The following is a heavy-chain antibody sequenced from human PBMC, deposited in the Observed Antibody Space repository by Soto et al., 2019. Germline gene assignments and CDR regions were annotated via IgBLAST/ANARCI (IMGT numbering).Heavy chain of an antibody. J-gene: IGHJ4*02. D-gene: IGHD2-2*01. CDR1: SGSMSSGGHY. V-gene: IGHV4-31*02. Sequence: SETLSLTCTVSSGSMSSGGHYWSWLRQHPGKGLEWFGHIYYTGRTYYNPSLRSQVTMSVDTSKNQFSLKLSSVTAADTALYYCARILGYCSNTSCRYYFDHWGQGALVTVSS. CDR2: IYYTGRT. CDR3: ARILGYCSNTSCRYYFDH.